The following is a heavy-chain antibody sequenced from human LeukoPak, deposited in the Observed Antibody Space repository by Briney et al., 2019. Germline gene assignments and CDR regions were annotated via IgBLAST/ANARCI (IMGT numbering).Heavy chain of an antibody. Sequence: PGGSLRLSCVASGFTFSRYGMHGVRQAPGKGLEWVAVISYDGSNKYYADSVKGRFTISRDNSKNTLYLQMNSLRAEDTAVYYCAKDALTLIPYFAYWGQGTLVTVSS. CDR3: AKDALTLIPYFAY. J-gene: IGHJ4*02. CDR1: GFTFSRYG. D-gene: IGHD2-21*01. V-gene: IGHV3-30*18. CDR2: ISYDGSNK.